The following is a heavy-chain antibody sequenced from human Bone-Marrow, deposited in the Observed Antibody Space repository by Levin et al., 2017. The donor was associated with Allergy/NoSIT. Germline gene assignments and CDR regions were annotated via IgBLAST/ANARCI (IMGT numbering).Heavy chain of an antibody. CDR2: ISYDGSNK. J-gene: IGHJ4*02. Sequence: LSLTCAASGFTFSSYGIHWVRQAPGKGLEWVTTISYDGSNKFYADSVKGRFTISRDNSKKTLFLQMSNLRAEDTAVYYCAKDHGMLRGIIGNWGQGTLVTVSS. CDR1: GFTFSSYG. V-gene: IGHV3-30*18. D-gene: IGHD3-10*01. CDR3: AKDHGMLRGIIGN.